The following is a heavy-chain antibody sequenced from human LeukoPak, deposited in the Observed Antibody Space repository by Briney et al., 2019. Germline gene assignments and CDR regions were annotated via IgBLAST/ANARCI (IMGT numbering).Heavy chain of an antibody. CDR3: ARGDNYVFDV. Sequence: KPSETLSLTCTVSGGSISSYYWSWIRQPPGKGLEWIGYIYYSGSTNYNPSLKSRVTISVDKSNNHFSLKLTSVTAADTAMYYCARGDNYVFDVWGRGTLVSVSS. V-gene: IGHV4-59*12. CDR1: GGSISSYY. CDR2: IYYSGST. J-gene: IGHJ2*01. D-gene: IGHD5-24*01.